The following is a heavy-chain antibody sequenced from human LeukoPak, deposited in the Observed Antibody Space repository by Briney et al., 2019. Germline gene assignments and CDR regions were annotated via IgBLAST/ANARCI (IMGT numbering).Heavy chain of an antibody. J-gene: IGHJ3*02. D-gene: IGHD6-13*01. CDR3: ARDSRRAAAGTRAFDI. CDR1: GFTFSDNY. V-gene: IGHV3-11*01. Sequence: GGSLRLSCAASGFTFSDNYMSWIRQAPGKGLEWVSYVSSSGSTIYYADSVKGRFTISRDNAKNSLYLQMNSLRAEDTAVYYCARDSRRAAAGTRAFDIWGQGTMVTVSS. CDR2: VSSSGSTI.